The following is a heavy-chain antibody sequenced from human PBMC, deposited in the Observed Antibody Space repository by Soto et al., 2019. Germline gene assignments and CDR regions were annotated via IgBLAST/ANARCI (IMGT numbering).Heavy chain of an antibody. CDR1: GFTFSSYG. V-gene: IGHV3-30*03. J-gene: IGHJ6*02. CDR3: ARGAYYDVLTGSYSYGMDV. Sequence: VQLVESGGGVVQPGRFLRLSCAASGFTFSSYGMHWVRQAPGKGLEWVAAILYDGSNKYYADSVKGRFTISRDNSKNTLYLQMNSLRAEDTAVYYCARGAYYDVLTGSYSYGMDVWGQGTTVTVSS. D-gene: IGHD3-9*01. CDR2: ILYDGSNK.